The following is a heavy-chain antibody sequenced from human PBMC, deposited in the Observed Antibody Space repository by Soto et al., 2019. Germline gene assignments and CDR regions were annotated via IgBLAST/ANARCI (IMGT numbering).Heavy chain of an antibody. CDR2: IWYDGSNK. Sequence: QVQLVESGGGVVQPGRSLRLSCAASGFTFSSYGMHWVRQAPGKGLEWVADIWYDGSNKYYADSVKGRFTISRDNSKNTLYLQMNSLRAEDTAVYYCARENSGIAALYYFDYWGQGTLVTVSS. V-gene: IGHV3-33*01. D-gene: IGHD6-6*01. CDR3: ARENSGIAALYYFDY. CDR1: GFTFSSYG. J-gene: IGHJ4*02.